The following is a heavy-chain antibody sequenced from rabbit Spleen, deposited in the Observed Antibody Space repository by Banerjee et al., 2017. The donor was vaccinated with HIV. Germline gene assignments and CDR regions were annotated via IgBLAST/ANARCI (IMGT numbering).Heavy chain of an antibody. V-gene: IGHV1S40*01. CDR2: IDGGSSGKT. CDR1: GFSFSSGYD. CDR3: ARDTSSSFSSYGMDL. J-gene: IGHJ6*01. D-gene: IGHD1-1*01. Sequence: QQLVESGGGLVTPGESLTLTCEASGFSFSSGYDMCWVRQAPGKGLEWIACIDGGSSGKTWYASWAKGRITGSKTSSTTVTLQVTRLTAADTATYFCARDTSSSFSSYGMDLWGQGTLVTVS.